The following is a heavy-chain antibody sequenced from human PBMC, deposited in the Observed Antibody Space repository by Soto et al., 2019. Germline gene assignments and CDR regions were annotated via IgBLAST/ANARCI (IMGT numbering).Heavy chain of an antibody. V-gene: IGHV3-11*01. J-gene: IGHJ4*02. CDR3: XXXXXXXXXGTXYXXASDX. Sequence: XVXXVXSXGGXVRPGGSLXLSCAATGFTFSDYYMSWIRQAPGKGLEWLADISKTAGTVHYADSVXXXXXXXXXXXXXXXXXXXXXXXXXXXXXXXXXXXXXXXXXGTXYXXASDXXXQGXXXT. CDR1: GFTFSDYY. CDR2: ISKTAGTV.